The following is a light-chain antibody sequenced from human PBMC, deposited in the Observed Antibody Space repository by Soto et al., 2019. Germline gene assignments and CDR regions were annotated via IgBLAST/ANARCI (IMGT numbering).Light chain of an antibody. CDR3: LQDYTYPWT. CDR2: AAS. CDR1: QDIGND. Sequence: IQMTQSPSSLSASVRDRATITCRASQDIGNDLCWYQQKPGKAPNLLIYAASSLRSGVPSRFSGSGSGTHFTLTINSLQAEDSATYFCLQDYTYPWTFGQGTKVDIK. V-gene: IGKV1-6*02. J-gene: IGKJ1*01.